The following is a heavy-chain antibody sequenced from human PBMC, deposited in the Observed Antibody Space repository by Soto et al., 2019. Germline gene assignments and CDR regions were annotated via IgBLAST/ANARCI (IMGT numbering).Heavy chain of an antibody. Sequence: GGSLRLSCAASGFTFSGFGMHWVRQAPGKGLEWVAIIXYXGXXXYXXXSVKGRFTISRDNSKNTLYLQMNSLRAEDTAVYHCAFGNLSYYFDYWGQGTPVTVSS. CDR1: GFTFSGFG. V-gene: IGHV3-30*02. CDR3: AFGNLSYYFDY. D-gene: IGHD3-16*01. J-gene: IGHJ4*02. CDR2: IXYXGXXX.